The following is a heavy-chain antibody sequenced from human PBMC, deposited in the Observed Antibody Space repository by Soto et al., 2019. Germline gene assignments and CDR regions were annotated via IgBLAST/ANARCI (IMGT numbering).Heavy chain of an antibody. CDR2: ISAYNGNT. CDR3: ARTIAAAGSGYYYYYYMDV. D-gene: IGHD6-13*01. V-gene: IGHV1-18*01. CDR1: GYTFTSYG. Sequence: ASVKVSCKASGYTFTSYGISWVRQAPGQGLEWMGWISAYNGNTNYAQKIQGRVTMTTDTSTSTAYMELRSLRSDDTAVYYCARTIAAAGSGYYYYYYMDVWGKGTTVTVSS. J-gene: IGHJ6*03.